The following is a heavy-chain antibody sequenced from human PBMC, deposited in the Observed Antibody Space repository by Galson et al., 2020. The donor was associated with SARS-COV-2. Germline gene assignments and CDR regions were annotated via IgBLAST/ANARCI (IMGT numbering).Heavy chain of an antibody. J-gene: IGHJ4*02. V-gene: IGHV3-23*01. CDR2: ISDDGDNT. CDR1: GFAFSSYV. Sequence: GESLKISCAASGFAFSSYVMSWVRQAPGKGLEWVSTISDDGDNTYYADSVKGRFTISRDNSKNTLYLQMHNLRAEDTATYYCAKNHIVVLPAAFDYWGQGTLVTVSS. CDR3: AKNHIVVLPAAFDY. D-gene: IGHD2-2*01.